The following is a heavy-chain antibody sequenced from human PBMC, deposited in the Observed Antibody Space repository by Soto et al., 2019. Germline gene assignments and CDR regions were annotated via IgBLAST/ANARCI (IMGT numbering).Heavy chain of an antibody. CDR3: ERGRISHRCMDV. CDR2: ISYDGSNQ. CDR1: GFTFSSYA. D-gene: IGHD4-17*01. Sequence: GGSLRLSCAASGFTFSSYAIHWVRQAPGKGLEWVAVISYDGSNQFYADSVKGRFTISRDNSENTQYLQMSSLRPDDTALYYCERGRISHRCMDVWGQGTTVTVSS. J-gene: IGHJ6*02. V-gene: IGHV3-30-3*01.